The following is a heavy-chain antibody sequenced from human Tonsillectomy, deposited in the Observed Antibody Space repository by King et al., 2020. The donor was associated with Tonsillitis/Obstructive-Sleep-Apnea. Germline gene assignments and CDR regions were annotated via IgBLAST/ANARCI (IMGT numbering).Heavy chain of an antibody. D-gene: IGHD3-3*01. CDR2: INSDGSST. Sequence: VQLVESGGGLVQPGGSLRLSCAASGFTFSSYWMHWVRQAPGKGLVWVSRINSDGSSTSYADSVKGRFTISRDNAKNTLYLQMNSLRAEDTAVYYCARGQNDFWSGYYQYYYYGMDVWGQGTTVTVSS. CDR3: ARGQNDFWSGYYQYYYYGMDV. V-gene: IGHV3-74*01. CDR1: GFTFSSYW. J-gene: IGHJ6*02.